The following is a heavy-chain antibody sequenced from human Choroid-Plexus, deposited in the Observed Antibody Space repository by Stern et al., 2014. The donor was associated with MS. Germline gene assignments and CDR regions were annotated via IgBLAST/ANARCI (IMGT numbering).Heavy chain of an antibody. CDR2: IKEDGTEK. V-gene: IGHV3-7*01. CDR3: ARVYNTIYGIVTQRGSGMDV. CDR1: GFTFGNYW. J-gene: IGHJ6*02. D-gene: IGHD3-3*01. Sequence: AQLLESGGGLVQPGGSLTISCTAAGFTFGNYWMTWVRQAPGKGLEWGANIKEDGTEKNYVDSVKGRFTISRDNARNSLYLQMNSLRVEDTALYYCARVYNTIYGIVTQRGSGMDVWGQGTTVIVSS.